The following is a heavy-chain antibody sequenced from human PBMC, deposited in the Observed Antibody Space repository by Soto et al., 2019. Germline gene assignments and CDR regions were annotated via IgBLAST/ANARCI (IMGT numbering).Heavy chain of an antibody. J-gene: IGHJ6*03. Sequence: EVQLVESGGGLVQPGRSLRLSCAASGFTFDDYAMHWVRQAPGKGLEWVSGISWNSGSIGYADSVKGRFTISRDNAKNSLYLQMNSLRAEDTALYYCAKDGRASPYYMDVWGKGTTVTVSS. CDR2: ISWNSGSI. CDR1: GFTFDDYA. V-gene: IGHV3-9*01. CDR3: AKDGRASPYYMDV. D-gene: IGHD5-12*01.